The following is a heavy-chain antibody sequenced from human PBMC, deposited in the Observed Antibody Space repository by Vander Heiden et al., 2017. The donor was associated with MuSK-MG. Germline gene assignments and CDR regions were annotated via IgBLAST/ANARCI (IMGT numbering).Heavy chain of an antibody. CDR3: ARSDYYYYYMDV. Sequence: QVQLVQSGAEVKKPGASVKVSCKASGYGFASYAMQWVRQAAGQRLEWMGWKNAGNGNTKEAQKFQGRVTITRDTSASTAYMELSRLRTEDTAVYYCARSDYYYYYMDVWGKGPTVTVSS. V-gene: IGHV1-3*01. CDR2: KNAGNGNT. J-gene: IGHJ6*03. CDR1: GYGFASYA.